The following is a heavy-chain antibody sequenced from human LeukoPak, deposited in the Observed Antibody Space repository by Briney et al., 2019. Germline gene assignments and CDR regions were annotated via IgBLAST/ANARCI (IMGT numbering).Heavy chain of an antibody. CDR1: GYTLTELF. CDR3: ATEAAPGVG. V-gene: IGHV1-24*01. J-gene: IGHJ4*02. D-gene: IGHD1-26*01. CDR2: LDTEDGET. Sequence: ASVKVSYKVSGYTLTELFMHWVRQAPGKGLEWVGGLDTEDGETIYAQKFQGRVTMTEDTSTDTAYMELSSLRSEDTAVYYCATEAAPGVGWGQGTLVTVSS.